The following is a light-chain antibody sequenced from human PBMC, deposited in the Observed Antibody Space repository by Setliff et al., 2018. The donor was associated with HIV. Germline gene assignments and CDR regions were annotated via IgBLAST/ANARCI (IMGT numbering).Light chain of an antibody. J-gene: IGLJ1*01. CDR3: CSYAISSTFNCV. V-gene: IGLV2-23*03. Sequence: QSVLTQPASVSGSPGQSITISCTGTSSDVGSYNLVSWYQQHPGKAPKLMVYEGSKRPSGVSNRFSGSKSGNTASLTISGLPDEDEADYYCCSYAISSTFNCVFGTGTKVTVL. CDR2: EGS. CDR1: SSDVGSYNL.